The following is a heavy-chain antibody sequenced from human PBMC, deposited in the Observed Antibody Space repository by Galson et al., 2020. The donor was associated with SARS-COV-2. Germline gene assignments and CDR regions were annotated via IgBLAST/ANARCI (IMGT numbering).Heavy chain of an antibody. CDR1: RFTFSSYW. Sequence: GESLKISCAASRFTFSSYWMTWVRQAPGKGLEWVANIKQDGSEKNYVDSVKGRFTISRDNAKNSLYLQMNSLIAEDTAVYYCASGGYTYSYWGQGSLVTVSS. CDR2: IKQDGSEK. V-gene: IGHV3-7*05. CDR3: ASGGYTYSY. J-gene: IGHJ4*02. D-gene: IGHD5-18*01.